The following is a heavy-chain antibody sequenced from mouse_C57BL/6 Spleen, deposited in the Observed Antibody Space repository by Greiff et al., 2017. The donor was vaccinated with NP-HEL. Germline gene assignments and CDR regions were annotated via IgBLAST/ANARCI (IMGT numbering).Heavy chain of an antibody. J-gene: IGHJ2*01. V-gene: IGHV5-4*01. D-gene: IGHD2-10*02. CDR3: ARYGNDFDY. CDR2: ISDGGSYT. Sequence: DVQLQESGGGLVKPGGSLKLSCAASGFTFSSYAMSWVRQTPEKRLEWVATISDGGSYTYYPDNVKGRFTISRDNAKNNLYLQMSHLKSEDTAMYYCARYGNDFDYRGQGTTLTVSS. CDR1: GFTFSSYA.